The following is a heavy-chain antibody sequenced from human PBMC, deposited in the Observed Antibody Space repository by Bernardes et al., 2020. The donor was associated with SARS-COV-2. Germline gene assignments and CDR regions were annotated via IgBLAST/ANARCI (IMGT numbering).Heavy chain of an antibody. V-gene: IGHV1-18*01. CDR2: ISAFNGNT. D-gene: IGHD3-16*02. CDR1: GYTFTSYV. Sequence: ASVKVSCKASGYTFTSYVISWVRQAPGQGLEWMGWISAFNGNTKYEQKVQDRVTMTTDTSTSTAYMELRSLRSDDTAVYYCARGGRSSWFDPWGQGTLVTVSS. J-gene: IGHJ5*02. CDR3: ARGGRSSWFDP.